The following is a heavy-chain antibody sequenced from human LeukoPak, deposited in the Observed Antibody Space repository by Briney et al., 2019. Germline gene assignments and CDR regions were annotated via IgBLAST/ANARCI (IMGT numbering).Heavy chain of an antibody. CDR3: ARVLQGEWFFDY. CDR2: ISDGSTYI. J-gene: IGHJ4*02. CDR1: GFTFNTYS. Sequence: GGSLRLSCAASGFTFNTYSMNWVRQAPGKGLEWVSSISDGSTYIYYADSVKGRFTISRDNTKNTLYLQMNSLRAEDTAVYYCARVLQGEWFFDYWGQGTLVTVSS. D-gene: IGHD3-3*01. V-gene: IGHV3-21*01.